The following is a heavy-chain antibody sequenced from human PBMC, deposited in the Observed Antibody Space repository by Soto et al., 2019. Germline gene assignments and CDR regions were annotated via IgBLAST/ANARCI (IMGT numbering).Heavy chain of an antibody. CDR1: GGSISSSHW. D-gene: IGHD6-6*01. V-gene: IGHV4-4*02. Sequence: QVQLQESGPGLVKPSGTLSLTCAVSGGSISSSHWWSWVRQPPGKGLEWIGEIYHSGSTNYNPSHKSRVTIAVDKSKTQFSLKLSSVTAADTAVYYCARVGSSSSSDGYGMDVWGQGTTVTVSS. CDR2: IYHSGST. CDR3: ARVGSSSSSDGYGMDV. J-gene: IGHJ6*02.